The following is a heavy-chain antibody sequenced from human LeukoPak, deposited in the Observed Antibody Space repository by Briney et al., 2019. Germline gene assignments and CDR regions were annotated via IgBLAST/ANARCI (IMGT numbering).Heavy chain of an antibody. J-gene: IGHJ3*02. Sequence: PSETLSLTCTVSGGSISSGGYYWSWIRQHPGTGLEWIGYFYYSGSTYYNPSLKSRVTISIDTSKNQFSLKLTSVTAADTAVYYCTRDVKGSDAFDIWGQGTVVTVSS. CDR3: TRDVKGSDAFDI. CDR1: GGSISSGGYY. CDR2: FYYSGST. V-gene: IGHV4-31*03.